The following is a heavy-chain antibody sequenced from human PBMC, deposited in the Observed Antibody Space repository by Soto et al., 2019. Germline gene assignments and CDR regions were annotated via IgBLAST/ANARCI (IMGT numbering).Heavy chain of an antibody. D-gene: IGHD3-10*01. V-gene: IGHV1-69*13. CDR3: ARDLQDYYGSGSYLTFDI. Sequence: GASVKVSCKASGGTFSSYAISWVRQAPGQGLEWMGGIIPIFGTANYAQKFQGRVTITADESTSTAYMELSSLRSEDTAVYYCARDLQDYYGSGSYLTFDIWGQGTMVTVSS. CDR2: IIPIFGTA. J-gene: IGHJ3*02. CDR1: GGTFSSYA.